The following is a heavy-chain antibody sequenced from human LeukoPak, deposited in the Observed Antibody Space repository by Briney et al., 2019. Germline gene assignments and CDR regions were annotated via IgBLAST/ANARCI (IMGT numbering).Heavy chain of an antibody. V-gene: IGHV3-23*01. CDR2: FSETNSGI. CDR3: AKVVQTGNSMFDY. Sequence: GWSLRLSCAASGFTFSSFAMSWVRQAPGKGLEWVSGFSETNSGIYYADSVKGRFTISRDNSRNTLYLQMNSLGVEDTAVYFCAKVVQTGNSMFDYWGQGTLVTVSS. J-gene: IGHJ4*02. D-gene: IGHD2/OR15-2a*01. CDR1: GFTFSSFA.